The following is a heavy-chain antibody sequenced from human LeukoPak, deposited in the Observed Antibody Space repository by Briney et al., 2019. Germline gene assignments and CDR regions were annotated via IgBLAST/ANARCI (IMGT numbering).Heavy chain of an antibody. CDR1: GGALTNYY. CDR3: ASYIAARAYWYFDL. D-gene: IGHD6-6*01. Sequence: SETLSLTCVVSGGALTNYYWNWIRQAPGKGLAWLGYIYYTGSTTYNPAVKSRNPISLDTSKKLISLKLSSVTAADTAVYYCASYIAARAYWYFDLWGRGTLVTVSS. CDR2: IYYTGST. V-gene: IGHV4-59*08. J-gene: IGHJ2*01.